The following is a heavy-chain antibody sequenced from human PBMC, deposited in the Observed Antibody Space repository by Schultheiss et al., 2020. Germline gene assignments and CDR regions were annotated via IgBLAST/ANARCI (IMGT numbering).Heavy chain of an antibody. J-gene: IGHJ5*02. CDR2: IYYSGNV. D-gene: IGHD3-10*01. CDR3: ARDPRAVRYGSGSGGWFDP. Sequence: SQTLSLTCTVSGGSISSYYWSWIRQPPGKGLEWIGYIYYSGNVFYNPSLKSRVTISVDTSKNQFSLKLSSVTAADTAVYYCARDPRAVRYGSGSGGWFDPWGQGTLVTVSS. CDR1: GGSISSYY. V-gene: IGHV4-59*08.